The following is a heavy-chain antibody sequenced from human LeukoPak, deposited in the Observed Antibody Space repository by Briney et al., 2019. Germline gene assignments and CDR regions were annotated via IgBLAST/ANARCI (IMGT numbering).Heavy chain of an antibody. CDR2: ISGSGDKT. D-gene: IGHD4-17*01. J-gene: IGHJ6*02. Sequence: GESLRLSCAASGFAFRTYAMSWVRQAPGKGLEGVSAISGSGDKTFYAESVRGRFTISRDNSKNTLYLQMNSLRAEDTAVYYCARSLRPYYYYGMDVWGQGTTVTVSS. CDR1: GFAFRTYA. V-gene: IGHV3-23*01. CDR3: ARSLRPYYYYGMDV.